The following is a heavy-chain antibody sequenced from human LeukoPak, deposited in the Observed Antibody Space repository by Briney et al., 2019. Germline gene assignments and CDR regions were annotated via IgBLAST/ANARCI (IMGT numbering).Heavy chain of an antibody. J-gene: IGHJ4*02. CDR2: INGDGSST. D-gene: IGHD1-26*01. CDR3: ARGYSGTYRSDY. CDR1: GFTFSSYW. V-gene: IGHV3-74*01. Sequence: GGSLRLSCAASGFTFSSYWMHWVRQAPGKGLVWVSRINGDGSSTTYADSVKGRFTISRDNVKNTLYLQMNSLRAEDTAVYYCARGYSGTYRSDYWGQGILVTVSS.